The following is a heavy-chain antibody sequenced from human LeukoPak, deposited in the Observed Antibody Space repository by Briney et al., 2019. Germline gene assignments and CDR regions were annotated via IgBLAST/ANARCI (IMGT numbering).Heavy chain of an antibody. J-gene: IGHJ4*02. V-gene: IGHV3-21*01. D-gene: IGHD2-2*01. CDR2: ISSSSSYI. Sequence: PGGSLRLSCAASGFTFSSYSINWVRQAPGKGLEWVSSISSSSSYIYYADSVKGRFTISRDNAKNSLYLQMNSLRAEDTAVYYCAREEDCSSTSCYSDFDYWGQGTLVTVSS. CDR1: GFTFSSYS. CDR3: AREEDCSSTSCYSDFDY.